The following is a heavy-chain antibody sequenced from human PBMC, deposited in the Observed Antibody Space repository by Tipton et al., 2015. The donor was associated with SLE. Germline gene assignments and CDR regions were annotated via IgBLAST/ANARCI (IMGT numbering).Heavy chain of an antibody. J-gene: IGHJ2*01. CDR3: ARGTKGTLRGFDL. CDR1: GGSFSGYY. D-gene: IGHD2-8*01. V-gene: IGHV4-34*01. Sequence: TLSLTCAVYGGSFSGYYWSWIRQPPGKGLEWIGEINHSGSTNYNPSLKSRVTISVDTSKNQFSLKLSSVTAADTAVYYCARGTKGTLRGFDLWARGTLVTVSS. CDR2: INHSGST.